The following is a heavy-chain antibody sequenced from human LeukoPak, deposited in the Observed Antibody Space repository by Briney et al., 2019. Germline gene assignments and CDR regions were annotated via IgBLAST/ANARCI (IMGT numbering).Heavy chain of an antibody. CDR3: AREARPNCSSTSCTAGYDFWSGYPSDY. J-gene: IGHJ4*02. V-gene: IGHV4-4*07. D-gene: IGHD3-3*01. CDR2: IYTSGST. Sequence: PSETLSLTCTVSGGSISSYYWSWIRQPAGKGLEWIGRIYTSGSTNYNPSLKSRVTMSVDTSKNQFSLKLSSVTAADTAVYYCAREARPNCSSTSCTAGYDFWSGYPSDYWGQGTLVTVSS. CDR1: GGSISSYY.